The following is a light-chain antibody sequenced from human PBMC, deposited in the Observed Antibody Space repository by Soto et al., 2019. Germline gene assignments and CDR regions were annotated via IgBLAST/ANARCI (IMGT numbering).Light chain of an antibody. Sequence: QAVVTQEPSLTVSPGGTVTLTCGSSTGPVTSGHYPYWFRQKPGHAPRTLIFDTNNKQSWTPARFSGSLLGGKAALTLSGAQPGVEADYNCLLSDSSVVIFGGGTKLTVL. CDR2: DTN. CDR3: LLSDSSVVI. V-gene: IGLV7-46*01. J-gene: IGLJ2*01. CDR1: TGPVTSGHY.